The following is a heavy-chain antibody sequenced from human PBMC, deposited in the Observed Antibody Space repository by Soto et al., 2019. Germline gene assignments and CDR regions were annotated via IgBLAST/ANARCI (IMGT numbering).Heavy chain of an antibody. J-gene: IGHJ3*02. CDR3: ASTTMVRGAMGAFDI. V-gene: IGHV5-51*01. CDR1: GYSFTSYW. D-gene: IGHD3-10*01. CDR2: IHPGDSDT. Sequence: GESLKISCKGSGYSFTSYWIGWVRQMPGKGLEWMGIIHPGDSDTRYSPSFQGQVTISADKSISTAHLQWSSLKASDTAMYYCASTTMVRGAMGAFDIWGQGTMVTVSS.